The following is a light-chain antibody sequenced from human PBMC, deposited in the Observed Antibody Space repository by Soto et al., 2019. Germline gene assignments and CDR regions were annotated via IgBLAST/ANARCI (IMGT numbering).Light chain of an antibody. CDR3: QKYGSSPWT. CDR2: GAS. J-gene: IGKJ1*01. V-gene: IGKV3-20*01. CDR1: QSVSSSY. Sequence: EIVLTQSPGTLSLSPGERATLSCRASQSVSSSYLAWYQQKPGQAPRLLIYGASSRATGIPDRFSGSGSGTDFALTISRLEPEDFAVYYCQKYGSSPWTFGQRTKWIS.